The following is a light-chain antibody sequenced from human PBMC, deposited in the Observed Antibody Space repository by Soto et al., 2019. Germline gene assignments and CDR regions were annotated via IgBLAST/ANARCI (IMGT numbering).Light chain of an antibody. J-gene: IGKJ1*01. CDR2: KAS. CDR3: QQYNSYWSWT. CDR1: QSISSW. V-gene: IGKV1-5*03. Sequence: DIQMTQSPSTLSASVGDRVTITCRASQSISSWLAWYQKKPGKAPKLLIYKASSLESGVPSRFSGSGSGTEFTLTISSLQPDDFATYYCQQYNSYWSWTFGQGTKVEIK.